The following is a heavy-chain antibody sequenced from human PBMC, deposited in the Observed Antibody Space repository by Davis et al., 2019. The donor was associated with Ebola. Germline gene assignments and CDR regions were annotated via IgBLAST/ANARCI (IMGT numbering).Heavy chain of an antibody. V-gene: IGHV5-10-1*01. CDR1: GYSFTSNW. J-gene: IGHJ5*02. CDR2: VDPRDSYA. D-gene: IGHD3-10*01. Sequence: GESLKISCKASGYSFTSNWISWVRQMPGKGLEWMGRVDPRDSYANYSPSFQGHVTISTDKSINTAFLQWSSLKASDTAVYYCARLRGFERIGDLFWFDPWGQGTLVTVSS. CDR3: ARLRGFERIGDLFWFDP.